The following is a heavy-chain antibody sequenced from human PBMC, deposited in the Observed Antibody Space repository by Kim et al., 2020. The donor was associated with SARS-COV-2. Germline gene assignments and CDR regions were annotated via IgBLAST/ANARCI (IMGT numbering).Heavy chain of an antibody. Sequence: GGSLRLSCAASGFTFSSYAMHWVRQAPGKGLEWVAVISYDGSNKYYADSVKGRFTISRDNSKNTLYLQMNSLRAEDTAVYYCARDRQRYFDWFFDYWGQG. J-gene: IGHJ4*02. D-gene: IGHD3-9*01. CDR3: ARDRQRYFDWFFDY. CDR2: ISYDGSNK. CDR1: GFTFSSYA. V-gene: IGHV3-30*04.